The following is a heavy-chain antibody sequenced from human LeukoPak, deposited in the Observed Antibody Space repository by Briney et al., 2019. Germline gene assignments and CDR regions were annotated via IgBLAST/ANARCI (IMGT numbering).Heavy chain of an antibody. CDR1: GLTFSTYA. CDR3: AKGTSSSCYSGPNY. V-gene: IGHV3-23*01. D-gene: IGHD2-15*01. J-gene: IGHJ4*02. Sequence: GGSLRLSCAASGLTFSTYAMRWIRQAPGKGLEWVSSIGGGGTTSYADSVKGRFTISRDNSKNTLSLQLNSLRAEDTAVYYCAKGTSSSCYSGPNYWGQGTLVTVSS. CDR2: IGGGGTT.